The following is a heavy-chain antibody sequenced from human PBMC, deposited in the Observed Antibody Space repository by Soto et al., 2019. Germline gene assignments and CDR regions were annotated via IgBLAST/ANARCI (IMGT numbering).Heavy chain of an antibody. D-gene: IGHD6-19*01. CDR1: GYTFINYG. J-gene: IGHJ4*02. Sequence: QVQLVQSGAEVKKPGASVKVSCKASGYTFINYGINWMRQAPGQGLEWMGWISAYNGNTNYREKIQGRVTMTTDTSTSTAYMELRSMRSDDTAVYYCARGGQDIAVAGTPGNWGQGTLVTVSS. V-gene: IGHV1-18*01. CDR3: ARGGQDIAVAGTPGN. CDR2: ISAYNGNT.